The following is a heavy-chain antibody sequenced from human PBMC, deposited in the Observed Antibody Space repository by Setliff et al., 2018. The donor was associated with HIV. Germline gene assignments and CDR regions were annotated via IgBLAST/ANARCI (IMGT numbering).Heavy chain of an antibody. V-gene: IGHV4-39*01. Sequence: SETLSLTCSVSGDSISSSNYYWGWIRQPPGKGLEWIGNIYHSGSTLYKPSLKSRVTMSVDTSKNQFSLKLNSVTAADTAVYHCARLSSYRSSSYYFDYWGQGALVTVSS. CDR2: IYHSGST. J-gene: IGHJ4*02. CDR1: GDSISSSNYY. D-gene: IGHD6-6*01. CDR3: ARLSSYRSSSYYFDY.